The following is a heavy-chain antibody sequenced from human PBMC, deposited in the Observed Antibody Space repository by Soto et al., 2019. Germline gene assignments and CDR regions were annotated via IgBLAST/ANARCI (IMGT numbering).Heavy chain of an antibody. CDR1: GFSFSGYA. Sequence: EVQLLESGGGLVQPGGSLRLSCVASGFSFSGYAMSWVRQAPGKGLVWVSSMTATGVSIYYADSVRGRFTISRDNSKNTLYLQMSSLRAEDTATYYCAKDSFPYSSSYDLYLWGRGDLCTVSA. D-gene: IGHD6-6*01. CDR2: MTATGVSI. V-gene: IGHV3-23*01. CDR3: AKDSFPYSSSYDLYL. J-gene: IGHJ5*02.